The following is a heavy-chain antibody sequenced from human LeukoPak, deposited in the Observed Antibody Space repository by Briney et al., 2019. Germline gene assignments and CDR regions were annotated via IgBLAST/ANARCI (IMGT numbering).Heavy chain of an antibody. J-gene: IGHJ5*02. CDR3: ARARDYYDSSAYPNWFDP. CDR2: IYTSGST. Sequence: PSETLSLTCTVSGGSLSSYYWSWIRQPAGTGLERIGRIYTSGSTNYNPSLKSRVTISVDKSKNQFSLKLSSVTAADTAVYYCARARDYYDSSAYPNWFDPWGQGTLVTVSS. CDR1: GGSLSSYY. V-gene: IGHV4-4*07. D-gene: IGHD3-22*01.